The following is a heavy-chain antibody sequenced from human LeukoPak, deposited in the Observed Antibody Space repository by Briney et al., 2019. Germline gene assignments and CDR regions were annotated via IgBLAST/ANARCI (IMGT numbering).Heavy chain of an antibody. CDR3: TTVTHFYL. V-gene: IGHV3-15*01. CDR1: GFSFNGAW. D-gene: IGHD2-15*01. Sequence: PGGSLRLSCATSGFSFNGAWLSWVRQAPGKGLEWIGRIQHGGTTDYAAPVKGRFTISRDDSKATLYLQMNSLKNEDTAIYYCTTVTHFYLGGQGTLVTVSS. J-gene: IGHJ4*02. CDR2: IQHGGTT.